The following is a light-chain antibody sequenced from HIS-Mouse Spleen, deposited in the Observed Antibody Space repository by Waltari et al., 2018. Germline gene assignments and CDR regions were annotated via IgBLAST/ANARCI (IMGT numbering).Light chain of an antibody. CDR2: AAS. CDR1: QSISSY. J-gene: IGKJ3*01. CDR3: QQSYSTPFT. Sequence: DIQMTQSPYSLSASVGERLTITCRASQSISSYLNWYQQKPGKAPKLLIYAASSLQSGVPSRFSGSGSGTDFTLTISSLQPEDFATYYCQQSYSTPFTFGPGTKVDIK. V-gene: IGKV1-39*01.